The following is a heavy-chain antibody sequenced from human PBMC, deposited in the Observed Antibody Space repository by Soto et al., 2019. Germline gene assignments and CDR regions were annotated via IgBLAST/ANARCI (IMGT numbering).Heavy chain of an antibody. Sequence: ASVKVSCKDSGGLFSSYAISWVRQAPGQGLEWMGGILPVFGTTNYAQKFQGRVTITADESTNTAYMELSSLRSDDTAMYYCAGGGSAYVWCNDFWGQGTQVTVSS. D-gene: IGHD3-3*01. CDR2: ILPVFGTT. J-gene: IGHJ4*02. CDR3: AGGGSAYVWCNDF. CDR1: GGLFSSYA. V-gene: IGHV1-69*13.